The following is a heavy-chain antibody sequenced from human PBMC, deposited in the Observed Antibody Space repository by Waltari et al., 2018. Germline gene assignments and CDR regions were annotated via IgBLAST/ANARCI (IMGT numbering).Heavy chain of an antibody. J-gene: IGHJ4*02. D-gene: IGHD6-13*01. CDR2: IYYSGST. CDR1: GGSISSYY. CDR3: ARGLNLALAPIAAAGPYYFDY. Sequence: QVQLQESGPGLVKPSETLSLTCTVSGGSISSYYWSWIRQPPGKGLEWIGYIYYSGSTTYNPSLKSRVTISVDTSKNQFSLKLSSVTAADTAVYYCARGLNLALAPIAAAGPYYFDYWGQGTLVTVSS. V-gene: IGHV4-59*01.